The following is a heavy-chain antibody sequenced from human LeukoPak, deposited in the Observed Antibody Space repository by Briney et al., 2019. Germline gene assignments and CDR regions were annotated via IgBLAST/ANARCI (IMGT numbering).Heavy chain of an antibody. V-gene: IGHV3-7*01. J-gene: IGHJ4*01. D-gene: IGHD3-16*01. CDR2: IKEDGSEK. CDR3: ARQGDDY. Sequence: CGMSWVRQAPGKGLECVANIKEDGSEKYYVDSVKGRFTISRDNAKNSLYLQMNSLRAEDTAVYYCARQGDDYWGHGTLVTVSS. CDR1: CG.